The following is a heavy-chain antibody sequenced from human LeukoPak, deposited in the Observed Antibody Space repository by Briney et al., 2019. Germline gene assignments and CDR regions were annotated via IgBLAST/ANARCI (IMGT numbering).Heavy chain of an antibody. J-gene: IGHJ6*02. Sequence: SQTLSLTCAVSGGSISSGGYSWSWIRQPPGKGLEWIGYIYRSGSTYYNPSLKSRVTISVDRSKNQFSLKLSSVTAADTAVYYCARDYYDSSGYSGGMDVWGQGTTVTVSS. V-gene: IGHV4-30-2*01. CDR1: GGSISSGGYS. CDR3: ARDYYDSSGYSGGMDV. D-gene: IGHD3-22*01. CDR2: IYRSGST.